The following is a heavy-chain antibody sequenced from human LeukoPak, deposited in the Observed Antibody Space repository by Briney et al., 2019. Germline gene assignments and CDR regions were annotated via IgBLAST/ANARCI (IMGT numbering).Heavy chain of an antibody. J-gene: IGHJ5*02. V-gene: IGHV4-34*01. CDR2: INHSGST. CDR1: GGSFSGYY. Sequence: SETLSLTCAVYGGSFSGYYWSWIRQPPGKGLEWIGEINHSGSTNYNPSLKSRVTISVDTSKNQFSLKLSSVTAADTAVYYCASYYYDSSGYWFDPWGQGTLVTVSS. CDR3: ASYYYDSSGYWFDP. D-gene: IGHD3-22*01.